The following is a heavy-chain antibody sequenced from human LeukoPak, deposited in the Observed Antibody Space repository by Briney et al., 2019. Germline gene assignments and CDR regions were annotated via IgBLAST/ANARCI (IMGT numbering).Heavy chain of an antibody. CDR1: GYSISSGYY. CDR3: ATNLYGSGNYFAY. D-gene: IGHD3-10*01. V-gene: IGHV4-38-2*02. J-gene: IGHJ4*02. CDR2: IYHSGNT. Sequence: SETLSLTCIVTGYSISSGYYWGWIRQPPGKGLEWIAIIYHSGNTYYNPSLKSRVTISVDTSKNQFSLKLTSVPAADTAVYYCATNLYGSGNYFAYWGQGTLVTVSS.